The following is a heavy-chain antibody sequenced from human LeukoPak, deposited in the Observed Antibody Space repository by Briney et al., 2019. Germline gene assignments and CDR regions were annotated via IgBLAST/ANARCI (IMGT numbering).Heavy chain of an antibody. CDR2: IIPIFGTA. CDR1: GGTFSSYA. Sequence: SVKVSCKASGGTFSSYAISWVRQAPGHGLEWMGGIIPIFGTANYAQKFQGRVTITADESTSTAYMELSSLRSEDTAVYYCARDRRQQWLLSYFDYWGQGTLVTVSS. V-gene: IGHV1-69*13. J-gene: IGHJ4*02. CDR3: ARDRRQQWLLSYFDY. D-gene: IGHD6-19*01.